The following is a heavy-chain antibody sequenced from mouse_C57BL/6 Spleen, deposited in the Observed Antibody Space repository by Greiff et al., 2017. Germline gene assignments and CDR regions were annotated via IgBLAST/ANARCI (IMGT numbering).Heavy chain of an antibody. CDR2: INPNNGGT. V-gene: IGHV1-26*01. J-gene: IGHJ2*01. D-gene: IGHD2-1*01. CDR3: ARRFYYGNYQDY. CDR1: GYTFTDYY. Sequence: VQLQQSGPELVKPGASVKISCKASGYTFTDYYMNWVKQSHGKSLEWIGDINPNNGGTSYNQKFKGKATLTVDKSSSTAYMELRSLTSEDSAVYYCARRFYYGNYQDYWGQGTTLTVSS.